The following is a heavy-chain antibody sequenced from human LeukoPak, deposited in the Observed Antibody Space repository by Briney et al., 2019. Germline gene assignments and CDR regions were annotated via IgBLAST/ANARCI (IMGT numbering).Heavy chain of an antibody. CDR1: GFTFSSYA. J-gene: IGHJ4*02. D-gene: IGHD3-3*01. CDR3: ARAPRFLEWLLSLDY. Sequence: GGSLRLSCAASGFTFSSYAMSWVRQAPGKGLEWVSAISGSGGSTYYADSVKGRFTISRDNAKNSLYLQMNSLRAEDTAVYYCARAPRFLEWLLSLDYWGQGTLVTVSS. CDR2: ISGSGGST. V-gene: IGHV3-23*01.